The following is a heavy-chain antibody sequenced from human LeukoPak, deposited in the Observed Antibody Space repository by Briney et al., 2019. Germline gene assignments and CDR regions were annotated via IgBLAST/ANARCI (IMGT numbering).Heavy chain of an antibody. CDR1: GYTFTSYA. D-gene: IGHD6-13*01. J-gene: IGHJ1*01. CDR3: ARDRDSSSWRNGLQH. Sequence: ASVKVSCKASGYTFTSYAMHWVRQAPGQRLEWMGWINAGNGNTKYSQKFQGRVTITRDTSASTAYMELSSLRSEDTAVYYCARDRDSSSWRNGLQHWARAPWSPSPQ. V-gene: IGHV1-3*01. CDR2: INAGNGNT.